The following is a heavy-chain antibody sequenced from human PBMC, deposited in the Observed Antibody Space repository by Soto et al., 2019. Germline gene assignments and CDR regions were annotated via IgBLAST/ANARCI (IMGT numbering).Heavy chain of an antibody. V-gene: IGHV3-15*07. CDR3: AAARASFTNSTGYLSIDF. Sequence: EVQLVESGGGLVKPGGSLRLSCAASGFTFSNASLNWVRQAPGKGLEWVGRVKSKTDGETADYATFVKGRITISRDDSKKALYLQMNSLKTEATAVYFCAAARASFTNSTGYLSIDFWGKGTLVTVSS. CDR1: GFTFSNAS. J-gene: IGHJ4*02. D-gene: IGHD3-22*01. CDR2: VKSKTDGETA.